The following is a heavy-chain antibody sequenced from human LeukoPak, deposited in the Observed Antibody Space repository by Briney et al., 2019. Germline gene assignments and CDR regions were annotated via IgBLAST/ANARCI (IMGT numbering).Heavy chain of an antibody. CDR1: GGTFSSYA. D-gene: IGHD5-18*01. J-gene: IGHJ5*02. V-gene: IGHV1-69*06. CDR2: IIPIFGKA. CDR3: ARDSYGPYNWFDP. Sequence: SVEVSCKASGGTFSSYAISWVRQAPGQGLEWMGGIIPIFGKANYAQKFQGRVTITADKSTSTAYMELSSLRSEDTAVYYCARDSYGPYNWFDPWGQGTLVTVSS.